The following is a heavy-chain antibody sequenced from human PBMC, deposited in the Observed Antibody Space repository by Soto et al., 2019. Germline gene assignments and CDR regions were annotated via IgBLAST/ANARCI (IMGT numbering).Heavy chain of an antibody. CDR1: GGSIGRYY. J-gene: IGHJ4*02. V-gene: IGHV4-59*12. D-gene: IGHD6-19*01. CDR3: ARGRSRGIAVAGRGS. CDR2: VSYSGAT. Sequence: SETLSLTCSVSGGSIGRYYWSWVRQAPGKGLEWIAYVSYSGATRYNPSLESRVTISVDTSKNQFSLRLNSLRDEDTAVYYCARGRSRGIAVAGRGSWGQGTLVTVSS.